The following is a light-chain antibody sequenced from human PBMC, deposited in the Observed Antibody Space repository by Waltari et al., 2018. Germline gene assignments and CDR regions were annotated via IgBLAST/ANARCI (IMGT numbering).Light chain of an antibody. J-gene: IGLJ2*01. CDR1: SSDFGSYNL. CDR3: CSYAGSGTLDVV. CDR2: EFT. Sequence: QSALTQPASVSGSPGQSITISCTGASSDFGSYNLVSWYQQHQGKAPIFIIYEFTKRPSGVSVRFSGSRSGNPASLTISGLQPEDEADYYCCSYAGSGTLDVVFGGGTKLTVL. V-gene: IGLV2-23*02.